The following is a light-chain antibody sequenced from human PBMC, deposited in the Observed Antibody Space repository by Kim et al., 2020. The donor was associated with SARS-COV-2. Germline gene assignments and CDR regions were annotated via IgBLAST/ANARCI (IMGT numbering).Light chain of an antibody. Sequence: DIQMTQSPSSLSACVGDRVTITCRASRSIGNHLNWYQQRPGKAPNLLIYAASNLQTGVSSRFSGSESGTDFTLSIRNLQPENSATYYCQQSNITPFAFGQGTKLEI. V-gene: IGKV1-39*01. J-gene: IGKJ2*01. CDR2: AAS. CDR3: QQSNITPFA. CDR1: RSIGNH.